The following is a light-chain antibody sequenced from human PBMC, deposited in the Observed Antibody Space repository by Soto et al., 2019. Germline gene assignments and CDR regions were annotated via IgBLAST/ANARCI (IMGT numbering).Light chain of an antibody. CDR2: GTS. J-gene: IGKJ4*01. CDR3: QQYGNSPT. Sequence: IVLTQSPAALSLNPGERATLSCRASQSVSSWLAWYQQKPGQAPRLLIYGTSSRATGIPDRFSGSGSGTGFTLTISRLEPEDSAVYYCQQYGNSPTFGGGTKVDIK. V-gene: IGKV3-20*01. CDR1: QSVSSW.